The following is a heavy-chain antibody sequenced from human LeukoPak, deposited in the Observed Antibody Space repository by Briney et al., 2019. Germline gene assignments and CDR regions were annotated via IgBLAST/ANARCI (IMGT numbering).Heavy chain of an antibody. J-gene: IGHJ5*02. Sequence: SETLSLTCTVSGGSISSSSYYWGWIRQPPGKGLEWIGSIYYSGSTYYNPSLKSRVTISVDTSKNQFSLKLSSVTAADTAVYYCARDRGLAYCGGDCYSWWFDPWGQGTLVTVSS. CDR3: ARDRGLAYCGGDCYSWWFDP. D-gene: IGHD2-21*02. CDR2: IYYSGST. V-gene: IGHV4-39*02. CDR1: GGSISSSSYY.